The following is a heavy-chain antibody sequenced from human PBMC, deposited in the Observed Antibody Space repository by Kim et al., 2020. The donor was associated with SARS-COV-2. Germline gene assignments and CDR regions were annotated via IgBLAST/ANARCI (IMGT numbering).Heavy chain of an antibody. CDR2: IYPRDSET. CDR3: ARGVTGVVTPAPFDA. J-gene: IGHJ5*02. V-gene: IGHV5-51*01. Sequence: GESLKISCKNSGFDFTTYWIGWVRQRPGKGLEWMGIIYPRDSETTYTPSFQGQVTFSVDKSISTAYVQWRSLKASDSATYFCARGVTGVVTPAPFDAWGQGTLVTVSS. D-gene: IGHD3-22*01. CDR1: GFDFTTYW.